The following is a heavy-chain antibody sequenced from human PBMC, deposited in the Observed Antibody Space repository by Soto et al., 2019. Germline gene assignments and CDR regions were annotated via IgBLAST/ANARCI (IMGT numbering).Heavy chain of an antibody. V-gene: IGHV1-69*13. Sequence: SVKVSCKASGGTVTSYAITWVRQAPGKGLEWMGVFIPIFVSAHYAPKVQGRITITADESTSTAYMELSGLTSEDTAIYYCARDDETETTDFREYALRGQGTNVIVSS. J-gene: IGHJ4*02. CDR1: GGTVTSYA. CDR3: ARDDETETTDFREYAL. CDR2: FIPIFVSA. D-gene: IGHD4-17*01.